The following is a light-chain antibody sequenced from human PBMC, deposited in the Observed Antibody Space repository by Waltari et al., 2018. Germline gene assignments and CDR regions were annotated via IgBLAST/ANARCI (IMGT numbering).Light chain of an antibody. CDR2: GAS. J-gene: IGKJ5*01. CDR1: QSVNSGY. CDR3: QQYGVSPIT. Sequence: EIVLTQSPGTLSLPPGERATLSCRASQSVNSGYLAWYQQKPGQAPRLLIYGASSRATGISDRFSGSGSGTDFTLTISRLEPADFAVYFCQQYGVSPITFGQGTRLEIK. V-gene: IGKV3-20*01.